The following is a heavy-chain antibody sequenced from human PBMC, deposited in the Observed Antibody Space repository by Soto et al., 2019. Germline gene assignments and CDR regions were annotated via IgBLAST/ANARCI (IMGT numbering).Heavy chain of an antibody. CDR3: AILNVVPAAIELDYYYGMDV. D-gene: IGHD2-2*02. Sequence: GGSLRLSCAASGFTFSSYAMHWVRQAPGKGLEWVAVISYDGSNKYYADSVKGRFTISRDNSKNTLYLQMNSLRAEDTAVYYCAILNVVPAAIELDYYYGMDVWGQGTTVTVSS. V-gene: IGHV3-30-3*01. CDR2: ISYDGSNK. J-gene: IGHJ6*02. CDR1: GFTFSSYA.